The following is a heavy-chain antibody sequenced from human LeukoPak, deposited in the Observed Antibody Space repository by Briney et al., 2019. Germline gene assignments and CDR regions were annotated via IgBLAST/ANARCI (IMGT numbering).Heavy chain of an antibody. CDR2: ISGSGGST. D-gene: IGHD5-18*01. V-gene: IGHV3-23*01. CDR1: GFTFSSYG. CDR3: ARGRQLWLNYYYYYMDV. J-gene: IGHJ6*03. Sequence: PGGSLRLSCAASGFTFSSYGMSWVRQAPGKGLEWVSAISGSGGSTYYADSVKGRFTISRDNAKNSLYLQMNSLRAEDTAVYYCARGRQLWLNYYYYYMDVWGKGTTVTVSS.